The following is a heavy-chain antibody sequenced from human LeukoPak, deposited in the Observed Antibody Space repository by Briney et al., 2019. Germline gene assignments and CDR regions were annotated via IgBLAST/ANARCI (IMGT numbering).Heavy chain of an antibody. CDR2: INHSGST. CDR1: GGSISSSRYY. J-gene: IGHJ4*02. V-gene: IGHV4-39*07. Sequence: SETLSLTCTVSGGSISSSRYYWGWIRQPPGKGLEWIGEINHSGSTNYNPSLKSRVTISVDTSKNQFSLKLSSVTAADTAVYYCARRRISIFGVARYCFDSWGQGTLVTVSS. D-gene: IGHD3-3*01. CDR3: ARRRISIFGVARYCFDS.